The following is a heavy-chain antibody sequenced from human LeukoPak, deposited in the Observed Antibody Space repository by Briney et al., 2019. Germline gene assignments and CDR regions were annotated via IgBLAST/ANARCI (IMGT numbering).Heavy chain of an antibody. J-gene: IGHJ4*02. CDR3: ARDTRSSGWYSPYDY. D-gene: IGHD6-19*01. CDR2: ISAYNGNT. CDR1: GYTFTSYG. V-gene: IGHV1-18*01. Sequence: ASVKVSCKASGYTFTSYGISWVRQAPGQGHEWMGWISAYNGNTNYAQKLQGRVTMTTDTSTSTAYMELRSLRSDDTAVYYCARDTRSSGWYSPYDYWGQGTLVTVSS.